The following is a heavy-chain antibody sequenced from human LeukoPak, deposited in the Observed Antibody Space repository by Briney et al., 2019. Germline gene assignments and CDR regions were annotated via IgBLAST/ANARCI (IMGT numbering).Heavy chain of an antibody. D-gene: IGHD2-15*01. CDR3: AKSRGGSYYSSLDY. J-gene: IGHJ4*02. V-gene: IGHV3-23*01. CDR1: GFTFSSYA. CDR2: ISGSGGST. Sequence: PGGSLRLSCAASGFTFSSYAMSWVRQAPGKGLEWVSAISGSGGSTYYADSVKGRFTISRDNSKNTLFLQMNSLRVEDTALYYCAKSRGGSYYSSLDYWGQGTLVTVSS.